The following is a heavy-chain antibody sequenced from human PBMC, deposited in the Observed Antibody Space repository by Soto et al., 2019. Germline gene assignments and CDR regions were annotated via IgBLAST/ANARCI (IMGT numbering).Heavy chain of an antibody. CDR3: ARGWGSSSWYMYYGMDV. J-gene: IGHJ6*02. CDR1: GVSISSYY. CDR2: IYYSWST. V-gene: IGHV4-59*01. Sequence: SGTLALTCTFSGVSISSYYWIWIRHPPGKGLEWIGYIYYSWSTNYNPSLKSRVTISVDTSKNQFSLKLSSVTAADTAVYYCARGWGSSSWYMYYGMDVWGQGTTVTVSS. D-gene: IGHD6-13*01.